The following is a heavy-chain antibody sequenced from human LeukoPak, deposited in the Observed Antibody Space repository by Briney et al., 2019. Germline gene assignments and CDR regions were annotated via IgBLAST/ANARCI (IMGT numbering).Heavy chain of an antibody. CDR3: ARGISSGCDD. V-gene: IGHV1-2*02. J-gene: IGHJ4*02. D-gene: IGHD6-19*01. CDR1: GYTFTGYY. CDR2: INPNSSGT. Sequence: ASVKVSRKASGYTFTGYYMHWVRQAPGQGPEWMGWINPNSSGTNYAQKFQGRVTMTRDTSISTAYMELSRLRSDDTAVYYCARGISSGCDDWGQGTLVTVSS.